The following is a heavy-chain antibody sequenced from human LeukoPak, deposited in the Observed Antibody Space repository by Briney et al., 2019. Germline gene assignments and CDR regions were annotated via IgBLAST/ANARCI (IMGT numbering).Heavy chain of an antibody. J-gene: IGHJ4*02. Sequence: ASVKVSCKASGGTFSSYAISWVRQAPGQGLEWMGRIIPIFGTANYAQKFQGRVTITTDESTSTAYMELSSLRSEDTAVYYCARGVAAAVDYWGQGTLVTVSS. V-gene: IGHV1-69*05. CDR3: ARGVAAAVDY. CDR1: GGTFSSYA. CDR2: IIPIFGTA. D-gene: IGHD6-13*01.